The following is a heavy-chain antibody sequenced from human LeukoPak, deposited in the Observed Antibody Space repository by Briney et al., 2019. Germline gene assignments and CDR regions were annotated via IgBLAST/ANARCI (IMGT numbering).Heavy chain of an antibody. Sequence: PGGSLRLSCAASGFTFSSYEMNWVRQAPGKGLEWVSHISSSGSTIYYADSVKGRFTISRDNAKNSLYLQMNSLRAEDTAVYYCAREGIAAAGKGGFDYWGQGTLVTVSS. D-gene: IGHD6-13*01. V-gene: IGHV3-48*03. CDR2: ISSSGSTI. CDR3: AREGIAAAGKGGFDY. CDR1: GFTFSSYE. J-gene: IGHJ4*02.